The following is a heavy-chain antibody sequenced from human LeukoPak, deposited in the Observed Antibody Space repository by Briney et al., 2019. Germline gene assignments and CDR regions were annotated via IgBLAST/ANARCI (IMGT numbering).Heavy chain of an antibody. CDR3: ARQGILFDY. V-gene: IGHV3-48*03. D-gene: IGHD5-18*01. CDR1: GFTFSSYE. CDR2: ISSSGSTI. J-gene: IGHJ4*02. Sequence: PEGSLRLSCAASGFTFSSYEMNWVRQAPGKGLEWVSYISSSGSTIYYADSVKGRFTISRDNAKNSLYLQMNSLRAEDTAVYYCARQGILFDYWGQGTLVTVSS.